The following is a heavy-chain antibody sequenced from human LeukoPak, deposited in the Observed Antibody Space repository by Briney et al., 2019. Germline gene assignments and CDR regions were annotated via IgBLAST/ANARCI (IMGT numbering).Heavy chain of an antibody. J-gene: IGHJ4*02. CDR2: IIPILGIA. CDR1: GGTFSIYT. CDR3: AILGGLSYAFFDY. V-gene: IGHV1-69*02. D-gene: IGHD3-16*01. Sequence: ASVKVSCKASGGTFSIYTISWVPHAPGQGLEWMGRIIPILGIANYAQKFQGRDTITADKSTSTAYRELSSLRSEDTAVYYCAILGGLSYAFFDYWGQGTLVTVSS.